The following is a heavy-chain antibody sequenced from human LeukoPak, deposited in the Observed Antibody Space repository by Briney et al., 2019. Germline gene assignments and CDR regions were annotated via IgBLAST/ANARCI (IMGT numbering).Heavy chain of an antibody. CDR2: IYYSGRT. CDR3: ARHEISSSWYPAFLDY. Sequence: SETLSLTCIVSGDSISSYYWSWIRQPPGKGLEWIGYIYYSGRTNYNPSLKSRVTISVDTSMNQFSLKLSSVTAADTAVYYCARHEISSSWYPAFLDYWGQGTLVTVSS. V-gene: IGHV4-59*08. J-gene: IGHJ4*02. CDR1: GDSISSYY. D-gene: IGHD6-13*01.